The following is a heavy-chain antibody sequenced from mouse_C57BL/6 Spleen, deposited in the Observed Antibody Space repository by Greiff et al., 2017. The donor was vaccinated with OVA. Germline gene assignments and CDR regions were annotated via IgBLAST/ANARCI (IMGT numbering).Heavy chain of an antibody. J-gene: IGHJ4*01. D-gene: IGHD2-10*01. Sequence: VQLQQSGAELMKPGASVKLSCKATGYTFTGYWIEWVKQRPGHGLEWIGEILPGSGSTNYNEKFKGKATFTADTSSNPAYMQLSSLTTEDSAIYYWARSGRAYYGNYEAMDYWGQGTSVTVSS. CDR3: ARSGRAYYGNYEAMDY. CDR1: GYTFTGYW. CDR2: ILPGSGST. V-gene: IGHV1-9*01.